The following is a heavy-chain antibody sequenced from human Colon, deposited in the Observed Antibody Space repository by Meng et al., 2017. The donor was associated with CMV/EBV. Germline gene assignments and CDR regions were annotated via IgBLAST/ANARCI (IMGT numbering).Heavy chain of an antibody. D-gene: IGHD3-22*01. CDR3: ARVLPAFYYDTSAYPLDY. V-gene: IGHV3-74*01. J-gene: IGHJ4*02. CDR2: ISSDGATT. CDR1: GFRFGTFY. Sequence: GGSLRLSCEGSGFRFGTFYMHWVRQAPGKGLEWVSRISSDGATTTYAESVKGRFTLSRDNAKNTIYLQMNSLRAEDTAVYYCARVLPAFYYDTSAYPLDYWGQGTLVTVSS.